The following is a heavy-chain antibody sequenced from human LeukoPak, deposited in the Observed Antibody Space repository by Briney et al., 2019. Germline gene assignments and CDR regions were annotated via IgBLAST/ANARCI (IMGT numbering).Heavy chain of an antibody. V-gene: IGHV3-23*01. J-gene: IGHJ3*02. D-gene: IGHD6-19*01. CDR1: GFTLSSYA. Sequence: GGSLRLSCAASGFTLSSYAMSWVRQAPGKGLEWVSAISDTGNTYHADSVKGRFTISRDNAKNSLYLQMNSLRAEDTAVYYCARDGKAVAVAFDIWGQGTMVTVSS. CDR3: ARDGKAVAVAFDI. CDR2: ISDTGNT.